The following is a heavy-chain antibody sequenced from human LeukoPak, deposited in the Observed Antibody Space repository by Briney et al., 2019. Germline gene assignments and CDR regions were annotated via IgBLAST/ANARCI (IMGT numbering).Heavy chain of an antibody. Sequence: GGSLRLSCAASGFTFSSYGMHWVRQAPGKGLEWVGVIWYDGSNNIYAESVKGRFTISRDNSKNTLYLQMNSLRDEDTAVYYCARDRSWGSQCYFDYWGQGTLVTVSS. CDR2: IWYDGSNN. V-gene: IGHV3-33*08. D-gene: IGHD7-27*01. CDR3: ARDRSWGSQCYFDY. J-gene: IGHJ4*02. CDR1: GFTFSSYG.